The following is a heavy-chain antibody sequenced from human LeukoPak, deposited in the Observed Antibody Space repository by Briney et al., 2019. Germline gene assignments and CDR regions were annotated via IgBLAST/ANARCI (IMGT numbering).Heavy chain of an antibody. D-gene: IGHD3-10*01. J-gene: IGHJ6*02. CDR2: IYYSRST. CDR1: GGSISSSSYY. V-gene: IGHV4-39*07. CDR3: ARNYGSGSYSSYGMDV. Sequence: SETLSLTCTVSGGSISSSSYYWGWIRQPPGKGLEWIGSIYYSRSTYYNPSLKSRVTISVDTSKNQFSLKLSSVTAADTAVYYCARNYGSGSYSSYGMDVWGQGTTVTVSS.